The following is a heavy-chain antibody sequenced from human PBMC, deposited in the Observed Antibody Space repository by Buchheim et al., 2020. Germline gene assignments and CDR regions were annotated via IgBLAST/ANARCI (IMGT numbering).Heavy chain of an antibody. CDR1: GGSISSSNW. D-gene: IGHD3-22*01. Sequence: QVQLQESGPGLVKPSGTLSLTCAVSGGSISSSNWWSWVRQPPGKGLEWIGYIYYSGSTYYNPSLKSRVTISVDTSKNQFSLKLSSVTAADTAVYYCARVTYYYDSSGFYFDYWGQGTL. J-gene: IGHJ4*02. CDR2: IYYSGST. V-gene: IGHV4-4*02. CDR3: ARVTYYYDSSGFYFDY.